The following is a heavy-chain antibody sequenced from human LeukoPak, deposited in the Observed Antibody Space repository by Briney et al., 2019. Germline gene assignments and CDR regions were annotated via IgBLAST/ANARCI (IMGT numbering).Heavy chain of an antibody. CDR1: GYTFTSYG. CDR2: ISAYNGNT. Sequence: ASVTVSCTASGYTFTSYGISWVRQAPGQGLEWMGWISAYNGNTNYAQKLQGRVTMTTDTSTSTAYMELRSLRSDDTAVYYCARDDLGLVTMVRGVPNWFDPWGQGTLVTVSP. J-gene: IGHJ5*02. D-gene: IGHD3-10*01. V-gene: IGHV1-18*01. CDR3: ARDDLGLVTMVRGVPNWFDP.